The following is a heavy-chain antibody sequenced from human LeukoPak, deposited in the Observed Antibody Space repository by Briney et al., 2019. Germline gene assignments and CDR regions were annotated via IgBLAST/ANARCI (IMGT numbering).Heavy chain of an antibody. CDR1: GGSFSGYY. D-gene: IGHD6-13*01. CDR2: INHSGST. CDR3: ASDLGGIAAAAFDAFDI. J-gene: IGHJ3*02. V-gene: IGHV4-34*01. Sequence: ETLSLTCAVYGGSFSGYYWSWIRQPPGKGLEWIVEINHSGSTNYNPSLKSRVTISVDTSKNQFSLKLSSVTAADTAVYYCASDLGGIAAAAFDAFDIWGQGTMVTVSS.